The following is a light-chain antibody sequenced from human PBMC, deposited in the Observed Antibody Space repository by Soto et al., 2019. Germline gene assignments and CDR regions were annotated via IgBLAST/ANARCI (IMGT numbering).Light chain of an antibody. CDR3: QQYDSSPPRIT. J-gene: IGKJ5*01. V-gene: IGKV3-20*01. CDR2: GAS. Sequence: EIVLTQSPGTLSLSPGERATLSCRASLSVSSSYLAWYQQKPGQAPRLLIYGASSRATGIPDRFSGSGSGTDFTLTISRLEPEDFAVYYCQQYDSSPPRITFGQGTRLEIK. CDR1: LSVSSSY.